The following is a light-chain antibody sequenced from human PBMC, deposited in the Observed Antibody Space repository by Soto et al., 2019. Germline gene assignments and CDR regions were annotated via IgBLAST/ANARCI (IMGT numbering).Light chain of an antibody. CDR2: GAS. CDR3: QHYVERSPIT. J-gene: IGKJ5*01. Sequence: EIVMTQSPGTLSLSPGERATLSCRASQSVSSRLAWYQQKPGQAPRLLISGASSRATGIPDRFSGSGSGTDFTLTISRLEPEDFALYYCQHYVERSPITFGQVTRLEIK. V-gene: IGKV3-20*01. CDR1: QSVSSR.